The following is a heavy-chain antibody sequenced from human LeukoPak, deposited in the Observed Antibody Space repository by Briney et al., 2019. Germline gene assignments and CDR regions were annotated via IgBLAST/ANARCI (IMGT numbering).Heavy chain of an antibody. CDR2: ISAYNGNT. J-gene: IGHJ4*02. D-gene: IGHD3-22*01. CDR1: GYTFTSYG. CDR3: ARGSYYYCPGAYFDY. Sequence: ASVKVSCKASGYTFTSYGISWVRQAPGQGLEWMGWISAYNGNTNYAQKLQGRVTMTTDTSTSTAYMELRSLRSDDTAVYYCARGSYYYCPGAYFDYWGQGTLVTVSS. V-gene: IGHV1-18*04.